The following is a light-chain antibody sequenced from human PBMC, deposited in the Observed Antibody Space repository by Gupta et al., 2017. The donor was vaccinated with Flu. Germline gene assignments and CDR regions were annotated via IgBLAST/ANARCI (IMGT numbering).Light chain of an antibody. V-gene: IGKV3D-15*01. CDR2: GAS. Sequence: EIAMTQSPATLSVSPGESATLSCRASQSISNNLAWYQQKLGQTPRLLIYGASTRATGIPARFSGSGSGTEFTLTISSLQSEDSAVYYCQQDTNWWAFGQGTKVEIK. CDR1: QSISNN. CDR3: QQDTNWWA. J-gene: IGKJ1*01.